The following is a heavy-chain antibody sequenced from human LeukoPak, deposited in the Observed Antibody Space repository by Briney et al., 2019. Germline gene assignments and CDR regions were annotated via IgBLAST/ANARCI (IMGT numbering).Heavy chain of an antibody. CDR2: ISGSGGST. J-gene: IGHJ5*02. D-gene: IGHD6-13*01. V-gene: IGHV3-23*01. CDR1: GFTFSSYA. Sequence: GGSMRLACAASGFTFSSYAMSWVRQAPGKGLEWVSAISGSGGSTYYADSVKGRFTISRDNSKNTLYLQMNSLRAEDTAVYYCAKGKQQLVRNWFDPWGQGTLVTVSS. CDR3: AKGKQQLVRNWFDP.